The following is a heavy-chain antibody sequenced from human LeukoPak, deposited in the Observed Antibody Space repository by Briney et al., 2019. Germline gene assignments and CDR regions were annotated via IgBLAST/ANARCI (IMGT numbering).Heavy chain of an antibody. J-gene: IGHJ3*02. CDR3: ADDGMATIRGHDAFDI. V-gene: IGHV3-30*02. D-gene: IGHD5-24*01. CDR2: ISYDGSNE. CDR1: EFTLSNYG. Sequence: PGGSLRLSCAASEFTLSNYGMHWVRQAPGKGLEWVAFISYDGSNEYYADSAKGRFTISRDNSKNTLYLQMNSLRAEDTAVYYCADDGMATIRGHDAFDIWGQGTMVTVSS.